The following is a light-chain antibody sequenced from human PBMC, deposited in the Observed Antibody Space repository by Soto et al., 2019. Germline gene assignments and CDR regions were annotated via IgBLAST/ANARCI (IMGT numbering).Light chain of an antibody. Sequence: GDRVTITCRASQGISSALAWYQQKPGKAPKLLIYEASILQSGVPSRFSGSGSGTEFTLTISSLKPEDFETYYCQQRNSYPITFGQGTRLEIK. CDR3: QQRNSYPIT. V-gene: IGKV1-13*02. CDR2: EAS. CDR1: QGISSA. J-gene: IGKJ5*01.